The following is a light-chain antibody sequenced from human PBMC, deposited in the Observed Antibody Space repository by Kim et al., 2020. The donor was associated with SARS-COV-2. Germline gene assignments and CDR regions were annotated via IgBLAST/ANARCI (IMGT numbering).Light chain of an antibody. CDR2: AAS. CDR3: LQDYNYPTT. V-gene: IGKV1-6*02. CDR1: QGIRND. J-gene: IGKJ1*01. Sequence: AIYMTQSPSSVSASVGHSVTITCRASQGIRNDLVWYQQKPGKAPNLLIYAASSLQSGVPSRFSGSGSGTEFTLTIYSLQPEDIATYYCLQDYNYPTTFGQGTKVDIK.